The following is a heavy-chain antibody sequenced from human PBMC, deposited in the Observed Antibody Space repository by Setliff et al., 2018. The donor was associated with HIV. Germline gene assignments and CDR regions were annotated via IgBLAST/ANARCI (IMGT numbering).Heavy chain of an antibody. CDR1: GGSISSHY. CDR2: IYYSGST. D-gene: IGHD5-18*01. V-gene: IGHV4-59*11. CDR3: ARVPRQLLKGAAAYFDY. J-gene: IGHJ4*02. Sequence: LSLTCTVSGGSISSHYWSWIRQPPGKGLEWIGYIYYSGSTNYNPSLKSRVTISVDTSKNQFSLRLSSVTAADTAVYYCARVPRQLLKGAAAYFDYWGQGTLVTVSS.